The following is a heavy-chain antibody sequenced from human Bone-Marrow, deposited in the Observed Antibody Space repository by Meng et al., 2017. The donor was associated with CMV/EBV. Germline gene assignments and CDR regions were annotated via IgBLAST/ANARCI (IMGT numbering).Heavy chain of an antibody. V-gene: IGHV3-30-3*01. CDR2: ISYAGSNK. Sequence: GESLKISCAASGFLFYNYNMHWVRQTPGKGLEWVALISYAGSNKYYTDSVKGRFTIPRDNSNNTLYLEINSLTLEDTAGYYCARDDYGMDVWGQGTTVTVSS. CDR1: GFLFYNYN. J-gene: IGHJ6*02. CDR3: ARDDYGMDV.